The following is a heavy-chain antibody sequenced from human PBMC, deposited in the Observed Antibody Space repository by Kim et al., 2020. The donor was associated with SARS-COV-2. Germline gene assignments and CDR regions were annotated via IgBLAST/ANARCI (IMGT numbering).Heavy chain of an antibody. V-gene: IGHV3-48*02. J-gene: IGHJ4*02. CDR3: ARDPPYYGRFDY. Sequence: YYADSVKGRFTISRDNAKNSLYLQMNSLRDEDTAVYYCARDPPYYGRFDYWGQGTLVTVSS. D-gene: IGHD1-26*01.